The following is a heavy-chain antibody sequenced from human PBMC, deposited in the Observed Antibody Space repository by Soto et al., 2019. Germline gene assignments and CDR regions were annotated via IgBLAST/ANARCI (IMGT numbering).Heavy chain of an antibody. CDR3: ARDRRRTLGAALDY. V-gene: IGHV3-21*01. CDR1: GFTFSSYS. J-gene: IGHJ4*02. CDR2: ISSSSYI. D-gene: IGHD1-26*01. Sequence: GGSLRLSCAASGFTFSSYSMNWVRQAPGKGLEWVSSISSSSYIYYADSVKGRFTISRDNAKNSLYLQMNSLRAEDTAVYYCARDRRRTLGAALDYWGQGTLVTVSS.